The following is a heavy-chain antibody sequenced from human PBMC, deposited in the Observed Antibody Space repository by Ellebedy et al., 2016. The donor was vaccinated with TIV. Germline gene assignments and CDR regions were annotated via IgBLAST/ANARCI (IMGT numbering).Heavy chain of an antibody. D-gene: IGHD3-16*01. J-gene: IGHJ5*02. CDR1: GFSFSDTW. V-gene: IGHV3-11*06. CDR3: ARSYGARTSGP. Sequence: LSLTCAASGFSFSDTWMGWVRQAPGKGLEWVSYISGSASVTAYADSVKGRFTISRDNARTSLYLQMNSLRVDDTAMYYCARSYGARTSGPWGQGTLVTVSS. CDR2: ISGSASVT.